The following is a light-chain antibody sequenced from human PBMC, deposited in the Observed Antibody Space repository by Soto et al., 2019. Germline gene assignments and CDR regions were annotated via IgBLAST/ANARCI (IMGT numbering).Light chain of an antibody. Sequence: IVWTQSPGTLSLSPGAGSSLSCRASQTVSSVHLAWYQHKPGQAPRLLIYGASRRATGVPDRFSGSGSGTDFTLTISRLEPEDFAVYYCQQYDNSLWTFGQGTKVDIK. V-gene: IGKV3-20*01. J-gene: IGKJ1*01. CDR2: GAS. CDR1: QTVSSVH. CDR3: QQYDNSLWT.